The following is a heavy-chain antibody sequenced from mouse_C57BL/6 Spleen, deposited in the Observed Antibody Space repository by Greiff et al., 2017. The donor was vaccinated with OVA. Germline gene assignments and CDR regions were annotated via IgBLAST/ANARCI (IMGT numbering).Heavy chain of an antibody. CDR2: IYPSDSET. V-gene: IGHV1-61*01. CDR3: ARAVVGYFDV. CDR1: GYTFTSYW. J-gene: IGHJ1*03. D-gene: IGHD1-1*01. Sequence: VQLQQPGAELVRPGSSVKLSCKASGYTFTSYWMDWVKQRPGQGLEWIGNIYPSDSETHYNQKFKDKATLTVDKSSSTAYMQLSSLTSEDSAVYYCARAVVGYFDVWGTGTTVTVSS.